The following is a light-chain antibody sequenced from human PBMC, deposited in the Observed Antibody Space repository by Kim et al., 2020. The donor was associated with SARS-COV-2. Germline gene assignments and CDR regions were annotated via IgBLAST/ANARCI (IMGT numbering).Light chain of an antibody. CDR1: SGHSSSP. V-gene: IGLV4-69*01. Sequence: SVQLTCTLRSGHSSSPIAWHQQQPEKGPRYLMKLNSDGSHSKGDGIPYRFSGSSSGAERYLTISSLQSEDEADYYCQTWGTGILVFGGGTQLTVL. J-gene: IGLJ3*02. CDR3: QTWGTGILV. CDR2: LNSDGSH.